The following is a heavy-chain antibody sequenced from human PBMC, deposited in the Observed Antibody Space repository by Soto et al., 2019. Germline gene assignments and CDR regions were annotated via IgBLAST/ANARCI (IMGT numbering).Heavy chain of an antibody. D-gene: IGHD1-1*01. CDR2: IIPIFGPA. CDR3: ATGSFTSTGGRIGYHYNAMDV. J-gene: IGHJ6*02. V-gene: IGHV1-69*13. CDR1: GGTFSSHS. Sequence: ASVKVSCKSSGGTFSSHSINCVRQAPGQGLEWMGGIIPIFGPANFAKKFQGRVTITADESTTTAYMELSSLTSEDTAVYYCATGSFTSTGGRIGYHYNAMDVWGQGTTVTVSS.